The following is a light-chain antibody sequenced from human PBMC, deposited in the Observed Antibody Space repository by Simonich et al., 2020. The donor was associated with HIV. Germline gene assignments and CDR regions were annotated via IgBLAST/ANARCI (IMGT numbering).Light chain of an antibody. J-gene: IGKJ2*01. CDR3: QQYDILPYT. CDR1: QDIDNY. Sequence: IQMTQSPSSLSGSVGARVTITCQASQDIDNYLNWYQQKPGKDPNLLIYDASSLETGVPSRFSGSGSGTYFTFTISSLQPEDIATYYCQQYDILPYTFGQGTKLEIK. CDR2: DAS. V-gene: IGKV1-33*01.